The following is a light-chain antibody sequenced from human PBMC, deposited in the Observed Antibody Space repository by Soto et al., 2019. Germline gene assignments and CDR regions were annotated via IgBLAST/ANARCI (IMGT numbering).Light chain of an antibody. Sequence: QSALTQPASVSGSPGQSITISCTGTSSDIGDYNYVSWYQQHPGKAPKLMIYEVSNRHSGVSNRFSGSKSGNTASLTISGLQAEDEADYYCSSYRSSSTLAFGGGTKLTVL. CDR2: EVS. J-gene: IGLJ2*01. CDR3: SSYRSSSTLA. CDR1: SSDIGDYNY. V-gene: IGLV2-14*01.